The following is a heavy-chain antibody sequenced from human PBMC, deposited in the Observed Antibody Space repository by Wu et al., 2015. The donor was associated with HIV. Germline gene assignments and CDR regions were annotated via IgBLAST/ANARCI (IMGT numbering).Heavy chain of an antibody. CDR1: GYTFRSYG. J-gene: IGHJ6*02. V-gene: IGHV1-18*01. CDR3: ARGKGSGRYYYYYGMDV. Sequence: QVQLIQSGGEVKKPGASVKVSCKSSGYTFRSYGFSWVRQAPGQGLEWLAWISAYNGNTNYAEEFQGRVTLTTDTSTNTAYMELRTLRSNDTAIYYCARGKGSGRYYYYYGMDVWGQGTTVTVSS. CDR2: ISAYNGNT. D-gene: IGHD3-10*01.